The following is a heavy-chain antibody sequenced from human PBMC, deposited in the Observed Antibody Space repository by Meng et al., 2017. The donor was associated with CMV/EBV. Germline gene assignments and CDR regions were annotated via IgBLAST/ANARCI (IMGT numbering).Heavy chain of an antibody. CDR2: ISGYNGVT. D-gene: IGHD3-22*01. J-gene: IGHJ4*02. Sequence: QVQLVQSGPEVKKPGASVKVSCKASRYTFNTFGISWVRQAPGQGLEWMGWISGYNGVTNYAPKMQGKVTMTTDPSTSTAYLELRSLRSDDTAVYFCARDASFYYDSTGYHSAYWGQGTLVTVSS. CDR3: ARDASFYYDSTGYHSAY. CDR1: RYTFNTFG. V-gene: IGHV1-18*01.